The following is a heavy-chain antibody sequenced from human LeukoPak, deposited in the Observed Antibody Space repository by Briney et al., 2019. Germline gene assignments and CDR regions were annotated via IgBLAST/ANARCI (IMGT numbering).Heavy chain of an antibody. V-gene: IGHV4-34*12. Sequence: SETLSLTCAVSGGSFTGYYWSWIRQAPGKGLEWIGEIIYDGTTKYNPSLKSRVTISVDTSKNQFSLKLSSVTAADTAVYYCARREVVAVNNWFDPWGQGTLVTVSS. J-gene: IGHJ5*02. CDR2: IIYDGTT. CDR1: GGSFTGYY. CDR3: ARREVVAVNNWFDP. D-gene: IGHD2-15*01.